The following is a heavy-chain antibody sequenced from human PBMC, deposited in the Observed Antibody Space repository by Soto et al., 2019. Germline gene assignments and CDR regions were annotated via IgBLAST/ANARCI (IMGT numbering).Heavy chain of an antibody. CDR3: TTVGRGVIITSTSFDY. V-gene: IGHV3-74*01. D-gene: IGHD3-10*01. CDR1: GFTFSSYW. CDR2: INSDGSST. J-gene: IGHJ4*02. Sequence: GGSLRLSCAASGFTFSSYWMHWVRQAPGKGLVWVSRINSDGSSTSYADSVKGRFTISRDNAKNTLYLQMNSLRAEDTAVYYCTTVGRGVIITSTSFDYWGQGTLVTVSS.